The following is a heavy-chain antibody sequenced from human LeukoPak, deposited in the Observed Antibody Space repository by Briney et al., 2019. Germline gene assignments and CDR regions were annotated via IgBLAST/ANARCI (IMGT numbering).Heavy chain of an antibody. V-gene: IGHV4-38-2*02. CDR2: IYHSGST. Sequence: SETLSLTCTVSGYSISSGTYWGWIRQPPGKGLEWIGTIYHSGSTYYNPSLKSRVTISVDTSKNQFSLKLSSVTAADTAVFYCARREWGYAVSVWGKGTTVIVSS. CDR3: ARREWGYAVSV. D-gene: IGHD2-2*01. CDR1: GYSISSGTY. J-gene: IGHJ6*04.